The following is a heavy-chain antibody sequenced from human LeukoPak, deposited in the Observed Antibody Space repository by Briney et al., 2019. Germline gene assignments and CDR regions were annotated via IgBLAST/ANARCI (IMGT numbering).Heavy chain of an antibody. CDR1: GFTFSSYA. CDR2: ISGSGGST. J-gene: IGHJ4*02. V-gene: IGHV3-23*01. D-gene: IGHD3-9*01. CDR3: AKVKTGYYMLDY. Sequence: PGGSLRLSCAASGFTFSSYAMSWVRQAPGKGLEWVSAISGSGGSTYYADSVKGRFTISRDNSKNTLYLQMNSPRAEDTAVYYCAKVKTGYYMLDYWGQGTLVTVSS.